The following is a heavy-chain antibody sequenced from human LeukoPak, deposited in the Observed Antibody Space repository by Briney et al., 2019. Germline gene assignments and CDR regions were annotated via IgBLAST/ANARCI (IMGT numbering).Heavy chain of an antibody. D-gene: IGHD3-9*01. CDR1: GFTFSSYA. J-gene: IGHJ4*02. CDR2: ISGSGGST. CDR3: AKWGDYDVLTGYYVSDY. Sequence: GGSLRLSCAASGFTFSSYAMSWVRQAPGKGLEWVSAISGSGGSTYYADSVKGRFTISRDNSKNTLYLQMNSLRAEDTAVYYCAKWGDYDVLTGYYVSDYWGQGTLVTVSS. V-gene: IGHV3-23*01.